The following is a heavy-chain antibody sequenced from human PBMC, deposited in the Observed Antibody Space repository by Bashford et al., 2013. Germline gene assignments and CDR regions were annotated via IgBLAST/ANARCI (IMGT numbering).Heavy chain of an antibody. CDR1: GFPFSDYY. V-gene: IGHV1-2*02. CDR2: INPKNGGT. Sequence: SVKVSCEASGFPFSDYYVHWVRQGPGQGLEWVGRINPKNGGTDFAPKFQGRVTMTRDTSISTAYLELNNLKSDDTAIYYCARDSSRDSGWIRLDPWGQGTLVTVSS. CDR3: ARDSSRDSGWIRLDP. J-gene: IGHJ5*02. D-gene: IGHD6-19*01.